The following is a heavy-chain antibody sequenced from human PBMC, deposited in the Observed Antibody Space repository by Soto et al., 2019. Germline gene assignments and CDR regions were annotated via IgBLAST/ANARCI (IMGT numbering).Heavy chain of an antibody. Sequence: QVQLQESGPGLVKPSETLSLTCTVSGGSISSYYWSWIRQPPGKGLEWIGYIYYSGSTNYNPSLKSRVTISVDTTKNQFSLKLSSGTAADTAVYYCARARWGAAAGSWYFDLWGRGTLVTVSS. V-gene: IGHV4-59*01. CDR3: ARARWGAAAGSWYFDL. CDR2: IYYSGST. J-gene: IGHJ2*01. CDR1: GGSISSYY. D-gene: IGHD6-13*01.